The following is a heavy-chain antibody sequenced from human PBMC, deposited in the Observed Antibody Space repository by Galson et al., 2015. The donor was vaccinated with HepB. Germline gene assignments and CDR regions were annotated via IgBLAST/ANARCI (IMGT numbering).Heavy chain of an antibody. D-gene: IGHD5-24*01. CDR1: GYTFTGYY. J-gene: IGHJ4*02. Sequence: SVKVSCKASGYTFTGYYMHWVRQAPGQGLEWMGRINPNSGGTNYAQKFQGRVTMTRDTSISTAYMELSSLRSEDTAVYYCAREERIRMATLGYWGQGTLVTVSS. CDR3: AREERIRMATLGY. CDR2: INPNSGGT. V-gene: IGHV1-2*06.